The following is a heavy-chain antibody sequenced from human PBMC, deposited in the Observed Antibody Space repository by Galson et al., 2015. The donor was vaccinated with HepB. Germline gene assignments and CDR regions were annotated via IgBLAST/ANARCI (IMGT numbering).Heavy chain of an antibody. V-gene: IGHV1-2*02. Sequence: SVKVSCKASGYTFTGYYMHWVRQAPGQGLEWMGWINPNSGGTNYAQKFQGRVTMTKDTSISTAYMELSRLRSDDTAVYYCARRPIAVAGNAFDYWGQGTLVTVSS. CDR1: GYTFTGYY. J-gene: IGHJ4*02. CDR2: INPNSGGT. D-gene: IGHD6-19*01. CDR3: ARRPIAVAGNAFDY.